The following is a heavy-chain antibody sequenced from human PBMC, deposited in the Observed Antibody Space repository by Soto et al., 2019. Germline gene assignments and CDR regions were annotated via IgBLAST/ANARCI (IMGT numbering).Heavy chain of an antibody. Sequence: PGGALRLSCAASGFTFSSYWVHWVRQAPGKGLVWVSRINSDGSSTSYADSVKGRFTISRDNAKNTLYLQMNSLKADDKAVYYYTRESYYFDYWGQGTWSPSPQ. CDR3: TRESYYFDY. CDR2: INSDGSST. CDR1: GFTFSSYW. J-gene: IGHJ4*02. V-gene: IGHV3-74*01.